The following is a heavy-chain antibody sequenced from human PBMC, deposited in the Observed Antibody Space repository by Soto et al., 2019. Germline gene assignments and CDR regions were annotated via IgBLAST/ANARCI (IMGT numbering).Heavy chain of an antibody. V-gene: IGHV1-2*02. Sequence: WASVKVSCKASGYIFTGNYMHWVRQAPGQGLEYMGWINPNNGATNYAQNFQGRVTMTWDTSISTAYMEVRRLRSDDTAVYYCAPHYPPSSGYFDHWGQGTLVTVSS. CDR1: GYIFTGNY. D-gene: IGHD3-22*01. J-gene: IGHJ4*02. CDR3: APHYPPSSGYFDH. CDR2: INPNNGAT.